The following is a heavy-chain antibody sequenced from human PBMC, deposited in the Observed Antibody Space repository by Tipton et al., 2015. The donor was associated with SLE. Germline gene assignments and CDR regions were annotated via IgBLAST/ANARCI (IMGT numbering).Heavy chain of an antibody. J-gene: IGHJ5*02. CDR1: GGSVTSHF. V-gene: IGHV4-59*02. CDR2: NYYNGGP. Sequence: LSLTCIVSGGSVTSHFWAWVRQPPGKRLEWIGYNYYNGGPKYNPSLKSRVTISIDSSKNQFSLNLKSVTTADTAVYYCVREDQVLAPWGQGLLVTVSS. CDR3: VREDQVLAP. D-gene: IGHD4/OR15-4a*01.